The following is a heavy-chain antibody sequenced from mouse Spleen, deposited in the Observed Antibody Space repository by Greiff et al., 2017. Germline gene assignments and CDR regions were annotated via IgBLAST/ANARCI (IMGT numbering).Heavy chain of an antibody. CDR3: AIYGNYWYFDV. CDR2: INPNYGTT. Sequence: EVKLMESGPELVKPGASVKISCKASGYSFTDYNMNWVKQSNGKSLEWIGVINPNYGTTSYNQKFKGKATLTVDQSSSTAYMQLNSLTSEDSAVYYCAIYGNYWYFDVWGAGTTVTVSS. CDR1: GYSFTDYN. D-gene: IGHD2-1*01. J-gene: IGHJ1*01. V-gene: IGHV1-39*01.